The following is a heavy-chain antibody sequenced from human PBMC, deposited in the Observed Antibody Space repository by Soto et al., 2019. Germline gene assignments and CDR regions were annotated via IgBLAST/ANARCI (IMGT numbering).Heavy chain of an antibody. Sequence: PSETLSLTCTVSGGSISSSSYYWGWIRQPPGKGLEWIGSIYYSGSTYYNPSLKSRVTISVDTSKNQFSLKLSSVTAADTAVYYCARHKSHSSGLSAYWGQGTLVTVS. J-gene: IGHJ4*02. D-gene: IGHD3-22*01. CDR1: GGSISSSSYY. V-gene: IGHV4-39*01. CDR2: IYYSGST. CDR3: ARHKSHSSGLSAY.